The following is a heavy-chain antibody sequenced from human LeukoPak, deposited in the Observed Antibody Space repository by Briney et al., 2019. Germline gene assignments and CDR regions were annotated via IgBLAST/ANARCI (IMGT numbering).Heavy chain of an antibody. CDR2: IYSSGTT. J-gene: IGHJ4*02. Sequence: SETLSLTCTVSGGSINGYFWNWIRQPAGKGLEWIGRIYSSGTTSYNPSFQSRVTMSVATSRNHFSLKLSSVTAAVTAVYYCARYDFWSGSYFDYWGQGTLVTVSS. CDR3: ARYDFWSGSYFDY. CDR1: GGSINGYF. D-gene: IGHD3-3*01. V-gene: IGHV4-4*07.